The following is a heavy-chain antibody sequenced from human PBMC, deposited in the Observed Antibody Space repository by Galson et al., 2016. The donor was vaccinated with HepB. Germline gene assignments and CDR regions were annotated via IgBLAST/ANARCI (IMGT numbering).Heavy chain of an antibody. D-gene: IGHD3-16*01. CDR2: IDPRDSWT. V-gene: IGHV5-10-1*01. Sequence: QSGAEVKKPGESVKISCEASGYTFIKYWNAWVRQIPGKGLEYVGRIDPRDSWTSYNPSFQGHVTVLIDKSISTVFLQGSGLEASDTANYYCTRLFGDPTPVHYYMDDWGKGTTVTVSS. CDR3: TRLFGDPTPVHYYMDD. J-gene: IGHJ6*03. CDR1: GYTFIKYW.